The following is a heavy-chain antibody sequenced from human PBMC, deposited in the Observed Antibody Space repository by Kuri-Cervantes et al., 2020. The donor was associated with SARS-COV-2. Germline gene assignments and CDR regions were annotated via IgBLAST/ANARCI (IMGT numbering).Heavy chain of an antibody. D-gene: IGHD6-6*01. CDR1: GFTFDDYA. Sequence: SLKISCAASGFTFDDYAMHWVRQAPGKGLEWVSGINWNSGSIGYADSVKGRFTISRDNAKNSLYLQMNSLRAEDTALYYCAKDIREQLVGGVGWFDPWGQGTLVTVSS. CDR3: AKDIREQLVGGVGWFDP. V-gene: IGHV3-9*01. CDR2: INWNSGSI. J-gene: IGHJ5*02.